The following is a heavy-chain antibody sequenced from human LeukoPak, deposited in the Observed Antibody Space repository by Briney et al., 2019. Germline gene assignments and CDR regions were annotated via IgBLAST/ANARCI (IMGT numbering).Heavy chain of an antibody. V-gene: IGHV1-69*13. CDR2: IIPIFGTA. J-gene: IGHJ6*02. Sequence: SVKVSCKASGYTFTSYGISWVRQAPGQGLEWMGGIIPIFGTANYAQKFQGRVTITADESASTAYMELSSLRSEDTAVYYCAREGSPVVYYYGMDVWGQGTTVTVSS. CDR3: AREGSPVVYYYGMDV. CDR1: GYTFTSYG.